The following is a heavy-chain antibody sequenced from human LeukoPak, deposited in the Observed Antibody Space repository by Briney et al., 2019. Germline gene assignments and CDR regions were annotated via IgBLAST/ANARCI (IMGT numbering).Heavy chain of an antibody. V-gene: IGHV3-23*01. Sequence: GGSLRLSCAASGFTFSSYAMSWVRQAPGEGLEWVSAISGSGGSTYYADSVKGRFTISRDNSKNTLYLQMNSLRAEDTAVYYCAKDTGIAAAGTSYYFDYWGQGTLVTVSS. CDR2: ISGSGGST. J-gene: IGHJ4*02. CDR3: AKDTGIAAAGTSYYFDY. CDR1: GFTFSSYA. D-gene: IGHD6-13*01.